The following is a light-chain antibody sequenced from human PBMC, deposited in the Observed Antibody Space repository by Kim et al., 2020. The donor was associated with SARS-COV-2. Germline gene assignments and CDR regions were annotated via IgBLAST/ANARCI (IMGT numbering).Light chain of an antibody. Sequence: PAAISCRSRQGRVHGDGDTFLDWYVLKPGQSPQPLIYFGSYRAYGVSDRVSASVSGTEYTLRISRVEAEDVGIYYCMQVIQTPVTFGGGTKVDIK. J-gene: IGKJ4*01. CDR2: FGS. CDR3: MQVIQTPVT. V-gene: IGKV2-28*01. CDR1: QGRVHGDGDTF.